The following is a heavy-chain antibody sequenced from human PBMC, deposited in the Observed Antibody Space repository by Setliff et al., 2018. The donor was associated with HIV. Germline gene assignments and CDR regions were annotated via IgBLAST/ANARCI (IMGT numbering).Heavy chain of an antibody. Sequence: SVKVSCKASGYTFTTYGVNWVRQAPGQGLEWMGRIIPVFGTANYAPKFPDRVTITADKSTSTAYLELSSLRSDDTAVYYCAKEVATTYYYRYMDVWGTG. CDR2: IIPVFGTA. CDR1: GYTFTTYG. CDR3: AKEVATTYYYRYMDV. V-gene: IGHV1-69*06. D-gene: IGHD5-12*01. J-gene: IGHJ6*03.